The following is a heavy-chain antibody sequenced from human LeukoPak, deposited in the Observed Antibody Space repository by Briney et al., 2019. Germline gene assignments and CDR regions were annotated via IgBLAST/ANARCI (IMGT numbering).Heavy chain of an antibody. J-gene: IGHJ3*02. V-gene: IGHV1-2*02. D-gene: IGHD6-13*01. CDR3: ARVRGVAAARGAFDI. CDR2: INPNSGGI. CDR1: GYTFTGYY. Sequence: ASVKVSCKASGYTFTGYYMHWVRQAPGQGLEWMGWINPNSGGINYAQKFQGRVTMTRDTSISTAYMELSRLRSDDTVVYYCARVRGVAAARGAFDIWGQGTMVPVSS.